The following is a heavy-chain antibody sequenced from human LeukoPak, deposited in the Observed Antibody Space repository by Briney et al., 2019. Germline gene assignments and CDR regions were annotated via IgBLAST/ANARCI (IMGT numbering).Heavy chain of an antibody. CDR3: ARPPTVTTWIFDY. V-gene: IGHV3-23*01. CDR2: ISSSGDRT. CDR1: GFTFSSYA. D-gene: IGHD4-17*01. J-gene: IGHJ4*02. Sequence: GGSLRLACAASGFTFSSYAMNWVRQAPGKGLEWVSSISSSGDRTNYADSVKGRFTISRDNSNNGLYLQMNSLRAEDTAVYYCARPPTVTTWIFDYWGQGTLVTVSS.